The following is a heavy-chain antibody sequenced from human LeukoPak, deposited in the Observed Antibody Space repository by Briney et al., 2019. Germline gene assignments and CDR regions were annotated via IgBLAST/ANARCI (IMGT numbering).Heavy chain of an antibody. Sequence: SVKVSCKASGGTFSSYAISWVRQAPGQGLEWMGGIIPIFGTANYAQKFQGRVTITADKSTSTAYMELSSLRSEDTAVYYCARDTAVWSSSQYYYYYYMDVWGKGTTVTVSS. CDR1: GGTFSSYA. V-gene: IGHV1-69*06. CDR2: IIPIFGTA. CDR3: ARDTAVWSSSQYYYYYYMDV. J-gene: IGHJ6*03. D-gene: IGHD6-13*01.